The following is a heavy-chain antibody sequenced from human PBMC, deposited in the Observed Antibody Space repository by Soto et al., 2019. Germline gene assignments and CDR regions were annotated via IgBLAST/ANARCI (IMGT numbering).Heavy chain of an antibody. D-gene: IGHD1-26*01. V-gene: IGHV2-5*02. CDR1: GFSLTTDRVG. CDR3: AHAYGGRSLY. Sequence: QITLKESGPTLVKPTQTLTLTCTFSGFSLTTDRVGVGWISQPPGEALEWLAVIYWDDSKTYRSSLESRLTITKDTSKNQVALTMTIMDSLDTATYYFAHAYGGRSLYWGQGTLVTVSS. CDR2: IYWDDSK. J-gene: IGHJ4*02.